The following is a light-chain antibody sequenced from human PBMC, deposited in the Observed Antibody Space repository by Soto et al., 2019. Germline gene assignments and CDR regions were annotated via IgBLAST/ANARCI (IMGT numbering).Light chain of an antibody. CDR1: QTVGTN. J-gene: IGKJ1*01. CDR2: GAS. CDR3: HQYSRWPRT. Sequence: EIVLTQSPVTLSVSPGERATLSCRASQTVGTNLAWFHQKPGQAPRLLFYGASTRATGIPAMFSGSGSGTEFTITISSLQSEDFAVYYCHQYSRWPRTFGQGTTVEVK. V-gene: IGKV3-15*01.